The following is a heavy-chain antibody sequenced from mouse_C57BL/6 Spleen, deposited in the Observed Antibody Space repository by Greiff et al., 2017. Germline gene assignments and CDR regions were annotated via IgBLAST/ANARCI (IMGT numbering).Heavy chain of an antibody. CDR3: ARFVVASYYYAMDY. D-gene: IGHD1-1*01. V-gene: IGHV1-72*01. CDR1: GYTFTSYW. CDR2: IDPNSGGT. Sequence: VQLQQSGAELVKPGASVKLSCKASGYTFTSYWLHWVKQRPGRGLEWIGRIDPNSGGTTYNEKFKSKATLTVDKPSSTAYMQLSSLTSEDSAVYYCARFVVASYYYAMDYWGQGTSVTVSS. J-gene: IGHJ4*01.